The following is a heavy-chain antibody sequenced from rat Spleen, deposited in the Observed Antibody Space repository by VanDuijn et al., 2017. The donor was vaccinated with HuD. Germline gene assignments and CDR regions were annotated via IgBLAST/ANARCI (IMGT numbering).Heavy chain of an antibody. D-gene: IGHD1-12*02. CDR3: ARSDGTHYYLPFPY. Sequence: EVQLQESGPGLVKPSQSLSLTCSVTGPSISSSYRWNWIRRFPGSKLEWMGYINSAGTTVYNPSLKSRISITRDTTRNQFFLQVNSVTTEDTATYYCARSDGTHYYLPFPYWGQGTLVTVSS. CDR1: GPSISSSYR. CDR2: INSAGTT. J-gene: IGHJ3*01. V-gene: IGHV3-3*01.